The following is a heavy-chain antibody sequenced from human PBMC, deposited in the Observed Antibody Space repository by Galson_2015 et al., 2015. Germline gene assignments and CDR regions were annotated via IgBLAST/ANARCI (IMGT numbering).Heavy chain of an antibody. CDR2: ISYDGSNK. Sequence: SLRLSCAASGFTFSSYAMHWVRQAPGKGLEWVAVISYDGSNKYYADSVKGRFTISRDNSKNTLYLQMNSLRAEDTAVYYCARGPIFGVVSYAFDIWGQGTMVTVSS. CDR1: GFTFSSYA. J-gene: IGHJ3*02. CDR3: ARGPIFGVVSYAFDI. V-gene: IGHV3-30-3*01. D-gene: IGHD3-3*01.